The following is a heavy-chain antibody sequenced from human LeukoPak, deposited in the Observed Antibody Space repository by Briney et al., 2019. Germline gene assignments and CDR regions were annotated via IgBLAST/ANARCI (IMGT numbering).Heavy chain of an antibody. CDR1: GYTFISYY. D-gene: IGHD6-19*01. Sequence: SVKVSCKAPGYTFISYYMHWVRQAPGQGLEWMGGIIPIFGTANYAQKFQGRVTITADESTNTAYMELSSLRSEDTAVYYCAEGYSSGWWVYWGQGTLVTVSS. V-gene: IGHV1-69*13. J-gene: IGHJ4*02. CDR3: AEGYSSGWWVY. CDR2: IIPIFGTA.